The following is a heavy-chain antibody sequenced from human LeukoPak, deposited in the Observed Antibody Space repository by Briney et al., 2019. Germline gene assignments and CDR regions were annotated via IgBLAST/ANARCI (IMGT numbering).Heavy chain of an antibody. Sequence: PGGPLTLSCGASGFPFSSYSINWAPRAPGKGLEWVSSISSSSSYIYYADSVKGRFTISRDNAKNSLYLQMNSLRAEDTAVYYCARENALGYSGYWFDPWGQGTLVTVSS. CDR2: ISSSSSYI. V-gene: IGHV3-21*01. CDR1: GFPFSSYS. CDR3: ARENALGYSGYWFDP. D-gene: IGHD5-12*01. J-gene: IGHJ5*02.